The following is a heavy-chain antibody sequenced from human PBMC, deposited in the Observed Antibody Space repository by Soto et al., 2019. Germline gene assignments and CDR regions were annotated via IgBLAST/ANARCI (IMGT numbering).Heavy chain of an antibody. D-gene: IGHD2-21*02. J-gene: IGHJ3*02. V-gene: IGHV4-31*03. CDR3: ASGVVTPTPGAFDI. CDR1: GGSISSGGYY. CDR2: IYYSGST. Sequence: QVQLQESGPGLVKPSQTLSLTCTVSGGSISSGGYYWSWIRQHPGKGLEWIGYIYYSGSTYYNPSLKSRFTIPVDTSTNQFSLMLSYVTAADTAVYYCASGVVTPTPGAFDIWGQGTMVTVSS.